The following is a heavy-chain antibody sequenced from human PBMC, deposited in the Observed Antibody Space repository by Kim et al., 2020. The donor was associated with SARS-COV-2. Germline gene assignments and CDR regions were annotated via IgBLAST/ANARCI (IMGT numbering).Heavy chain of an antibody. Sequence: SETLSLTCAVYGGSFSGYYWSWIRQPPGKGLEWIGEINHSGSTNYNPSLKSRVTISVDTSKNQFSLKLSSVTAADTAVYYCARGRGYDFWSGYHGYYFDYWGQGTLVTVSS. CDR1: GGSFSGYY. V-gene: IGHV4-34*01. D-gene: IGHD3-3*01. J-gene: IGHJ4*02. CDR2: INHSGST. CDR3: ARGRGYDFWSGYHGYYFDY.